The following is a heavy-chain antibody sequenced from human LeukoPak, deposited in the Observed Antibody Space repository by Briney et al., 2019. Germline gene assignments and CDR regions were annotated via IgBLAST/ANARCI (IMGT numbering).Heavy chain of an antibody. CDR1: GFTFSSYS. Sequence: SGGSLRLSCAASGFTFSSYSMNWVRQAPGKGLEWVSSISSSSSYIYYADSVKGRFTISRDNAKNSLYLQMNSLRAEDTAVYYCARESESSGWYDYWGQGTLVTVSS. D-gene: IGHD6-19*01. J-gene: IGHJ4*02. CDR2: ISSSSSYI. CDR3: ARESESSGWYDY. V-gene: IGHV3-21*01.